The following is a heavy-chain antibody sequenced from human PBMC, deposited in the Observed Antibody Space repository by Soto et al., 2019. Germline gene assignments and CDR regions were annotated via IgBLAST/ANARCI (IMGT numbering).Heavy chain of an antibody. CDR2: FDLENGET. V-gene: IGHV1-24*01. CDR3: ALEVRRSNQFDH. D-gene: IGHD3-10*01. CDR1: GYTLTELS. Sequence: AAVKVSCKVSGYTLTELSIHWVRQAPGEGLEWMGGFDLENGETIYAQRFQGRVTMTEESPADTPYMELSSLRSEDTAVYYCALEVRRSNQFDHWGQGTMVTVSS. J-gene: IGHJ4*02.